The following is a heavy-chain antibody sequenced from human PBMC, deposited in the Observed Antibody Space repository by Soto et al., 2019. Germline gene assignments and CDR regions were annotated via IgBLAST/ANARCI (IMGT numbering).Heavy chain of an antibody. V-gene: IGHV4-4*07. J-gene: IGHJ6*02. D-gene: IGHD6-19*01. Sequence: PSETLSLTCTVSGGAISGYYWTWIRQSAGKGLEWIGRIYSSGGTKYNPSLQSRVTMSLDTSKNQFSLRLTSVTAADTAVYYCAREDSYGWSGESLDVWGQGTTVTVSS. CDR2: IYSSGGT. CDR1: GGAISGYY. CDR3: AREDSYGWSGESLDV.